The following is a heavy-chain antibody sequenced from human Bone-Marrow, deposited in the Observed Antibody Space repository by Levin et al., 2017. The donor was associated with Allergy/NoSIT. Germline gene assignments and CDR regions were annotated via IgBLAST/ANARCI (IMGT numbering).Heavy chain of an antibody. J-gene: IGHJ6*02. CDR2: IIGDGSVT. CDR1: GFTFSTYW. Sequence: GESLKISCAASGFTFSTYWMHWLRQVPGEGPMCVSDIIGDGSVTAYADSVRGRFTISRDNAKNTLHLQMNSLRAEDTAVYYCVRGTSAWKGIDVWGQGTTVTVSS. CDR3: VRGTSAWKGIDV. D-gene: IGHD6-19*01. V-gene: IGHV3-74*03.